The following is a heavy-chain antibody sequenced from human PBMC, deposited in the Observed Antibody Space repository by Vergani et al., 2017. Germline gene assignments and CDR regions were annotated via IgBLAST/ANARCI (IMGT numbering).Heavy chain of an antibody. CDR2: IHTSGST. Sequence: QVQLQESGPGLVKPSQTLSLTCTVSGGSINSHNYYWSWIRQPAGKGLEWIGRIHTSGSTNYNPSLKSRVTMSEDTSKNQFSLNLTSVTAADTAVYFCARGSCLCGSCYKPLFDYWGQGILGTVSS. D-gene: IGHD2-15*01. J-gene: IGHJ4*02. CDR1: GGSINSHNYY. CDR3: ARGSCLCGSCYKPLFDY. V-gene: IGHV4-61*02.